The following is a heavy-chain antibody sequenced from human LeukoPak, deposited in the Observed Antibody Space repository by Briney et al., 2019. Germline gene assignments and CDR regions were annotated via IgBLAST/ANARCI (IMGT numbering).Heavy chain of an antibody. J-gene: IGHJ4*02. V-gene: IGHV4-38-2*02. CDR2: IYHSGCT. CDR1: GYSISSGYY. CDR3: ARGYSSSRYFDY. D-gene: IGHD6-13*01. Sequence: SETLSLTCTVSGYSISSGYYWGWIRQPPGKGLEWIGSIYHSGCTYYNPSLKSRVTISVDTSKNRFSLKLSSVTAADTAVYYCARGYSSSRYFDYWGQGTLVTVSS.